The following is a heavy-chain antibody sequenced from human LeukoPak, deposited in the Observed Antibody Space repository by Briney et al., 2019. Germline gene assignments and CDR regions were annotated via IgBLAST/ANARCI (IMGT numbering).Heavy chain of an antibody. V-gene: IGHV3-23*01. CDR3: AKDATPGNSIWDFFGK. CDR1: GFTFDICA. Sequence: PGGSLSLSCVTSGFTFDICAMSWVRQAPGKGPEWVSSIGGPTETFYADSVKGRFTVSRDNSQNTLYLQMNSLRAEDTAVYYCAKDATPGNSIWDFFGKWGQGALVTVST. J-gene: IGHJ4*02. CDR2: IGGPTET. D-gene: IGHD1-14*01.